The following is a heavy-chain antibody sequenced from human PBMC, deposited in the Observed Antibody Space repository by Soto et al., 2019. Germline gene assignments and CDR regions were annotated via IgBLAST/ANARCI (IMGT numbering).Heavy chain of an antibody. D-gene: IGHD6-13*01. CDR3: ARDLPAAAAYYYYYGMDV. Sequence: ASVKVSCKASGYTFTSYCISWVRQAPGQGLEWMGWINPNSGGTNYAQKFQGRVTMTRDTSISTAYMELSRLRSDDTAVYYCARDLPAAAAYYYYYGMDVWGQGTTVTVSS. CDR2: INPNSGGT. J-gene: IGHJ6*02. CDR1: GYTFTSYC. V-gene: IGHV1-2*02.